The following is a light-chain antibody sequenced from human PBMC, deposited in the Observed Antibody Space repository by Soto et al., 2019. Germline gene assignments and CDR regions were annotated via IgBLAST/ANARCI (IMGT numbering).Light chain of an antibody. J-gene: IGLJ1*01. Sequence: QSVLTQPPSLSGAPGQRVTISCTGSSSNIGAGYDVHWYQQRPGTAPKLLIFGNINRPSGVPDRFSGSKSGTSASLAITGLQAEDEGDYYCQSYDSTLSARYVFGTGTKVT. V-gene: IGLV1-40*01. CDR3: QSYDSTLSARYV. CDR1: SSNIGAGYD. CDR2: GNI.